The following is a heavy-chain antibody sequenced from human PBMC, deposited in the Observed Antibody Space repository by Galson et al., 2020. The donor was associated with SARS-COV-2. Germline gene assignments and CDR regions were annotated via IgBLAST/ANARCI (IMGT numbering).Heavy chain of an antibody. Sequence: SETLSLTCAVYGGSFSGYYWSWIRQPPGKGLEWIGEINHSGSTNYNPSLKSRVTISVDTSKNQFSLKLSSVTAADTAVYYCARGLRLLWFGELSWWFDPWGQGTLVTVAS. CDR3: ARGLRLLWFGELSWWFDP. CDR2: INHSGST. V-gene: IGHV4-34*01. D-gene: IGHD3-10*01. CDR1: GGSFSGYY. J-gene: IGHJ5*02.